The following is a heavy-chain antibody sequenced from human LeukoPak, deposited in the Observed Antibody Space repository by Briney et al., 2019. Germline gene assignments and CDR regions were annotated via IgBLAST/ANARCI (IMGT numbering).Heavy chain of an antibody. CDR2: IHYSGTT. CDR1: GGSISSYY. J-gene: IGHJ5*02. V-gene: IGHV4-59*01. D-gene: IGHD1-26*01. Sequence: PSETLPLTCTVSGGSISSYYWSWIRQPPGKGLEWIGYIHYSGTTNYNPSLKSRVTISVDTSKNQFSLKLKSVTAADTAVYYCARDRWELPNWFDPWGQGTLVTVSS. CDR3: ARDRWELPNWFDP.